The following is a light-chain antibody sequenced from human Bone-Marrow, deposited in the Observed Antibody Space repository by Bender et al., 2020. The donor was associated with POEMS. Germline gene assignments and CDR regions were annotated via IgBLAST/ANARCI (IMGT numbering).Light chain of an antibody. J-gene: IGLJ2*01. CDR1: SSNIGRNY. V-gene: IGLV1-47*01. CDR3: CSYAGNTSFSFLV. Sequence: QSILTQPPSASGTPGQRVTISCSGGSSNIGRNYVYWYQHLPGTAPRLLIYRDNQRPSGVPDRFSGSKSGTSASLAISGLRSEDEADYYCCSYAGNTSFSFLVFGGGTKVTVL. CDR2: RDN.